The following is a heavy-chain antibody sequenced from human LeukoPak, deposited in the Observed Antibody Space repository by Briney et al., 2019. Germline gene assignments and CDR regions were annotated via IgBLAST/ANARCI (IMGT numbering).Heavy chain of an antibody. CDR1: GFIFSNYA. Sequence: GGSLRLSCAASGFIFSNYALMWVRQAPGKGLEWVSSITGRGDETFYADSVKGRFSLSRDNSKNMLHLQMYSLGAEDTAIYYCAKGAAAGLVDWFDPWGQGTLVTVSS. J-gene: IGHJ5*02. D-gene: IGHD6-13*01. CDR2: ITGRGDET. CDR3: AKGAAAGLVDWFDP. V-gene: IGHV3-23*01.